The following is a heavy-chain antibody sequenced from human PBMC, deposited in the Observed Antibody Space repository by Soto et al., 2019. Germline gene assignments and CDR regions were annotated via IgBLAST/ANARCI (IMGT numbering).Heavy chain of an antibody. J-gene: IGHJ3*01. D-gene: IGHD3-22*01. Sequence: GASVKVSCKASGYTFTSYAMHWVRQAPGQRLEWMGWINAGNGNTKYSQKFQGRVTITMDTSASTAYMELSSLRSEDTAVYYCARDQLYYNDISGRPLNAFDVWGQGTMVTVSS. CDR3: ARDQLYYNDISGRPLNAFDV. CDR2: INAGNGNT. CDR1: GYTFTSYA. V-gene: IGHV1-3*01.